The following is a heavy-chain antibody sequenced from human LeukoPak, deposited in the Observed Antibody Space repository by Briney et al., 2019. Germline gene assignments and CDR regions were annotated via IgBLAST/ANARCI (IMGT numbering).Heavy chain of an antibody. V-gene: IGHV1-46*01. CDR2: INPSGGST. J-gene: IGHJ4*02. CDR1: GYTFTSHY. Sequence: AASVKVSCKASGYTFTSHYMHWVRQAPGQGLEWMGIINPSGGSTSYAQKFQGRVTMTRDMSTSTVYMELSSLRSEDTAVYYCARGMGYYDFWSGYYTKNGGVTPPDYWGQGTLVTVSS. D-gene: IGHD3-3*01. CDR3: ARGMGYYDFWSGYYTKNGGVTPPDY.